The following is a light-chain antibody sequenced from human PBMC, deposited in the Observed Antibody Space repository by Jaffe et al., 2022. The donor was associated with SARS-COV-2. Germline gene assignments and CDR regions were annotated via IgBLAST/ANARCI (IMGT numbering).Light chain of an antibody. CDR2: KAS. CDR3: QHQAT. CDR1: QSISSW. V-gene: IGKV1-5*03. Sequence: DIQMTQSPSTLSASVGDRVTITCRASQSISSWLAWYQQKPGKAPKLLIYKASSLESGVPSRFSGSGSGTEFTLTISSLQPDDFATYYCQHQATFGQGTKLEIK. J-gene: IGKJ2*01.